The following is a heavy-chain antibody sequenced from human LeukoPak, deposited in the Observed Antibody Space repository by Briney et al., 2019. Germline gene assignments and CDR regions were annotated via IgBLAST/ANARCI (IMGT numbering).Heavy chain of an antibody. CDR3: ARGGRPDY. V-gene: IGHV3-7*01. Sequence: GGSLRLSCATSGFTFSSSWMSWVRQAPGKGLECVANIKEDGREKYYVDSVKGRFTISRDNAKNLLYLQMSSPRAEDTAVYYCARGGRPDYWGQGTLVTVSS. D-gene: IGHD3-10*01. CDR1: GFTFSSSW. CDR2: IKEDGREK. J-gene: IGHJ4*02.